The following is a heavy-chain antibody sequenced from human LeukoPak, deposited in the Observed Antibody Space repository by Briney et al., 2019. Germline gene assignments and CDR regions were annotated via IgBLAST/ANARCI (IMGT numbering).Heavy chain of an antibody. Sequence: ASVKVSCKASGYTFTGYYMHWVRQAPGQGLEWMGWINPNSGSTNYAQKFQGRVTMTRDTSTSTAYMELSRLRSDDTAVYYCARDGWLRLKGVYYYYYYYMDVWGKGTTVTVSS. D-gene: IGHD5-12*01. CDR3: ARDGWLRLKGVYYYYYYYMDV. J-gene: IGHJ6*03. CDR2: INPNSGST. V-gene: IGHV1-2*02. CDR1: GYTFTGYY.